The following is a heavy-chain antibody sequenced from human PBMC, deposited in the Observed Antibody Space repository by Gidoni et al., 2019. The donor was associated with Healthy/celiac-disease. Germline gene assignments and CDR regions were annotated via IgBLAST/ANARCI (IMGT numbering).Heavy chain of an antibody. Sequence: QVQLQQWGAGLLKPSETLSLTCAVYGGSFSGYYWSWIRQPPGKGLEWIGEINHSGSTNYNPSLKSRVTISVDTSKNQFSLKLSSVTAADTAVYYCARSVLLWFGESKRFDYWGQGTLVTVSS. CDR1: GGSFSGYY. D-gene: IGHD3-10*01. J-gene: IGHJ4*02. V-gene: IGHV4-34*01. CDR2: INHSGST. CDR3: ARSVLLWFGESKRFDY.